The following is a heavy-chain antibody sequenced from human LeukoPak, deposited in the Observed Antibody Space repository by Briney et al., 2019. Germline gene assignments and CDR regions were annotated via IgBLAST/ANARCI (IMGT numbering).Heavy chain of an antibody. Sequence: ASVKVSCKASGYTFISYGISWVRQAPGQGLEWMGWISAYNGNTNYAQKLQGRVTMTTDTSTSTAYMELRSLRSDDTAVYYCARSGSGDNLGWFDPWGQGTLVTVPS. D-gene: IGHD6-19*01. V-gene: IGHV1-18*01. CDR2: ISAYNGNT. J-gene: IGHJ5*02. CDR3: ARSGSGDNLGWFDP. CDR1: GYTFISYG.